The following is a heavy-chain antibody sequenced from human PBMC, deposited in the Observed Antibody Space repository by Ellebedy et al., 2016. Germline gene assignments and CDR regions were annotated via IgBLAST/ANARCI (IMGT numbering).Heavy chain of an antibody. D-gene: IGHD1-14*01. Sequence: GESLKISXTVSRFIVNNNYMTWVRQAPGKGLELVSLIYGGGTSYYAESVKGRFTISRDNSKKTLYLQMSGLGAEDTAVYYCVTRHNGAFDFWGQGTMVTVSS. CDR3: VTRHNGAFDF. CDR2: IYGGGTS. CDR1: RFIVNNNY. V-gene: IGHV3-53*01. J-gene: IGHJ3*01.